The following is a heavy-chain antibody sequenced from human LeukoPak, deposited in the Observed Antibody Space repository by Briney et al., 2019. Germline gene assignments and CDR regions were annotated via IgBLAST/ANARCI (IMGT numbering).Heavy chain of an antibody. CDR3: ARASITMVRGVIITSHFNY. CDR2: INHSGST. Sequence: SETLSLTCAVYGGSFSGYYWSWIRQPPGKGLEWIGEINHSGSTNYNPSLKSRVTKSVDTSKNQFSLKLSSVTAADTAVYYCARASITMVRGVIITSHFNYWGQGTLVTVSS. CDR1: GGSFSGYY. J-gene: IGHJ4*02. D-gene: IGHD3-10*01. V-gene: IGHV4-34*01.